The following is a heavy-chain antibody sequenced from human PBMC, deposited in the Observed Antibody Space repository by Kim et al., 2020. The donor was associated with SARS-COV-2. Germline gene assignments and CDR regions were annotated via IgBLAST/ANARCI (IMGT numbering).Heavy chain of an antibody. D-gene: IGHD3-3*01. Sequence: GGSLRLSCAASGFTFSDYYMSWIRQAPGKGLEWVSYISSSGSTIYYADSVKGRFTISRDNAKNSLYLQMNSLRAEDTAVYYCASLFGGGYEYYYYYGMDVWGQGTTVTVSS. CDR2: ISSSGSTI. CDR3: ASLFGGGYEYYYYYGMDV. CDR1: GFTFSDYY. V-gene: IGHV3-11*01. J-gene: IGHJ6*02.